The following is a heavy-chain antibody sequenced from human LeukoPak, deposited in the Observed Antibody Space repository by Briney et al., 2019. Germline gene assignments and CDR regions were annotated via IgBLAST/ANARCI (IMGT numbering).Heavy chain of an antibody. CDR1: GGSISSGGYF. CDR3: ARAPYYSRCPVDY. V-gene: IGHV4-31*03. CDR2: IYYSGST. Sequence: SQTLSLTCTVSGGSISSGGYFWSWIRQHPGKGLEWIGFIYYSGSTYYNPSFKSRVTISVETSKNQFSLRLSSVTAADTAVYFCARAPYYSRCPVDYWGQGTLVTVSS. J-gene: IGHJ4*02. D-gene: IGHD6-13*01.